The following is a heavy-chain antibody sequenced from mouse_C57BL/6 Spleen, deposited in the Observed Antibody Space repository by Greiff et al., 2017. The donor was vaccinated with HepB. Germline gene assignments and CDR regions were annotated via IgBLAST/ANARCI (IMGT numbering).Heavy chain of an antibody. CDR1: GFTFSDYG. CDR2: ISSGSSTI. V-gene: IGHV5-17*01. Sequence: DVKLVESGGGLVKPGGSPKLSCAASGFTFSDYGMHWVRQAPEKGLEWVAYISSGSSTIYYADTVKGRFTISRDNAKNTLFLQMTSLRSEDTAMYYCARPRRDYFDYWGQGTTLTVSS. J-gene: IGHJ2*01. D-gene: IGHD3-1*01. CDR3: ARPRRDYFDY.